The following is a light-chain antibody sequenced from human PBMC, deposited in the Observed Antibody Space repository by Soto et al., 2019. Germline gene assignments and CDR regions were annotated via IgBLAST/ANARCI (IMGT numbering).Light chain of an antibody. V-gene: IGKV3-11*01. Sequence: EIVMTQSPATLSVSPGEGATLSCRASQSVSSKLAWYQQKPGQAPRLLIYGASIRATGIPDRLSGSGSGTDFTLTISSLEPEDFAVYYCQQRSNWPPKITFGQGTRLEIK. CDR3: QQRSNWPPKIT. J-gene: IGKJ5*01. CDR1: QSVSSK. CDR2: GAS.